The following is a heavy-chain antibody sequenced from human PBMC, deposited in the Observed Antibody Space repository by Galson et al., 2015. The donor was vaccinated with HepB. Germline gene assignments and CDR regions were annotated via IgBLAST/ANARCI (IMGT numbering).Heavy chain of an antibody. CDR1: GFTFSSYS. CDR3: ARDFRDTGGDY. J-gene: IGHJ4*02. Sequence: SLRLSCAASGFTFSSYSMNWVRQAPGKGLEWVSYISSSSSTIYYADSVKGRFTISRDNAKNSLYLQMNSLRAEDTAVYYCARDFRDTGGDYWGQGTLVTVSS. CDR2: ISSSSSTI. V-gene: IGHV3-48*01. D-gene: IGHD1-1*01.